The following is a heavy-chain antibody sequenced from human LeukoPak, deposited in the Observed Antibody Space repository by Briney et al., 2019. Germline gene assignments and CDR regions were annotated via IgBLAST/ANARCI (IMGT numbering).Heavy chain of an antibody. J-gene: IGHJ5*02. CDR1: GDGVSSNSAA. D-gene: IGHD6-19*01. Sequence: SQTLSLTCDISGDGVSSNSAAWNWIRQSPSRGLEWLGRTYYRSKWYNDYAVSVNSRITINPDTSKNQFSLQLSSVTPEDTAVYYCAGGYSSGGKWFDPWGQGTLVTVSS. CDR3: AGGYSSGGKWFDP. CDR2: TYYRSKWYN. V-gene: IGHV6-1*01.